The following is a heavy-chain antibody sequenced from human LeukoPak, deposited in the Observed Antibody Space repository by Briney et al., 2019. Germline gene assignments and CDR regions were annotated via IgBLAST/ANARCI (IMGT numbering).Heavy chain of an antibody. D-gene: IGHD2-8*02. CDR3: ARYYCTGGVCPTYFDY. CDR1: GYSFTTYW. J-gene: IGHJ4*02. V-gene: IGHV5-51*01. Sequence: GESLKISCKASGYSFTTYWTGWVRQMPGKGLEWMGIIWPGDSDTRYSPSFQGQVTISADKSISTAYLQWSSLKASDTAMYFCARYYCTGGVCPTYFDYWGQGTLVTVSS. CDR2: IWPGDSDT.